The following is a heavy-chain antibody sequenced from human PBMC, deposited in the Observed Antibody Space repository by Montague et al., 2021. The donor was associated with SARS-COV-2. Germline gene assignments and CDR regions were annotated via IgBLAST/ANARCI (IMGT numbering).Heavy chain of an antibody. Sequence: SETLSLTCTVSGGSISSSSYYWGWIRQPPGKGLEWIGSIYYSGSTYYNPSLKSRVTIPVDTSKNQFSLKLSSVTAADTAVYYCARHVPNYLTLENAFDIWGQGTMVTVSS. CDR2: IYYSGST. D-gene: IGHD5-24*01. V-gene: IGHV4-39*01. CDR1: GGSISSSSYY. J-gene: IGHJ3*02. CDR3: ARHVPNYLTLENAFDI.